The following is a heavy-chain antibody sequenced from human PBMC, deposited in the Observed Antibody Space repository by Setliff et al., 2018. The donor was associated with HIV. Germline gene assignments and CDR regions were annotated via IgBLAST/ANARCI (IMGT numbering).Heavy chain of an antibody. CDR2: IYTTGST. V-gene: IGHV4-4*08. Sequence: SETLSLTCTVSGDSISNYYWSWVRQPPGKGLEWIGYIYTTGSTYYNPSLKSRVTISVDTSKNQFSLKLSSVTAADTAVYYSARRGRIAVAGGFDYWGQGTLVTVSS. D-gene: IGHD6-19*01. CDR3: ARRGRIAVAGGFDY. J-gene: IGHJ4*02. CDR1: GDSISNYY.